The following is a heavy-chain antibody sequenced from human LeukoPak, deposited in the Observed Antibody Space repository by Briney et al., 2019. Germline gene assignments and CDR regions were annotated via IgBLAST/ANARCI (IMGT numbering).Heavy chain of an antibody. V-gene: IGHV3-23*01. CDR3: AKRSAESSGYFDY. Sequence: QAGGSLRLSCAASGFTFSSYGMSWVRQAPGKGLEWVSAISGSGGSTYYADSVKGRFTISRDNPKNTLYLQMNSLRAEDTAVYYCAKRSAESSGYFDYWGQGTLVTVSS. J-gene: IGHJ4*02. CDR2: ISGSGGST. D-gene: IGHD6-19*01. CDR1: GFTFSSYG.